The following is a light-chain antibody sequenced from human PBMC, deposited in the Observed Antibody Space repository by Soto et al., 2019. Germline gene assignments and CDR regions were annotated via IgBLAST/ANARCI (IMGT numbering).Light chain of an antibody. CDR3: QQYGSRRYT. Sequence: EIVLTQSPGTLSLSPGERATLSCRASQSVSSSYLAWYQQKPGQAPRLLIYGASSRATGIPDRFSGSGSGTDFTLTFSRLEPEDFAVYYCQQYGSRRYTFGQGTKLEIK. V-gene: IGKV3-20*01. CDR2: GAS. J-gene: IGKJ2*01. CDR1: QSVSSSY.